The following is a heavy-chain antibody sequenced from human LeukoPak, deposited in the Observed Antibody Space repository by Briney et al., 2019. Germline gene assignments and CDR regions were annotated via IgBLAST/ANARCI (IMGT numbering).Heavy chain of an antibody. J-gene: IGHJ4*02. Sequence: GSLRLACAASGFTFSSYSMNWVRQAPGKGLEWVSYISSSSSTIYYAGSVKGRFTISRDNAKNSLYLQMNSLRAEDTAVYCCARDLGYCSSTSCGGVFDYWGQGTLVTVSS. CDR2: ISSSSSTI. CDR1: GFTFSSYS. D-gene: IGHD2-2*01. CDR3: ARDLGYCSSTSCGGVFDY. V-gene: IGHV3-48*01.